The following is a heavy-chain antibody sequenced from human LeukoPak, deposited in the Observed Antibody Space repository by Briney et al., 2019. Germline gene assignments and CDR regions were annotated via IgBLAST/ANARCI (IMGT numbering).Heavy chain of an antibody. CDR3: ARQVGVDDAFDI. Sequence: GGSLRLSCAASGFTFNSYSMNWARQAPGKGLEWVSSISSGSSYIFYADSVKGRFTISRDNAKNSLHLQMNSLRAEDTAVYYCARQVGVDDAFDIWGQGTMVTISS. D-gene: IGHD1-26*01. J-gene: IGHJ3*02. V-gene: IGHV3-21*01. CDR1: GFTFNSYS. CDR2: ISSGSSYI.